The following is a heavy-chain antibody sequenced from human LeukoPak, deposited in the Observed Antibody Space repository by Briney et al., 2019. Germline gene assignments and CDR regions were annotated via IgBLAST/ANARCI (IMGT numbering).Heavy chain of an antibody. CDR3: ARRKPFEYSSPGFHFDY. V-gene: IGHV4-30-2*01. J-gene: IGHJ4*02. Sequence: RASETLSLTCAVSGGSISSGGYSWSWIRQPPGKGLEWIGYIYHSGSTYYNPSLKSRVTISVDRSKNQFSLKLSSVTAADTAVYYCARRKPFEYSSPGFHFDYWGQGTLVTVSS. CDR1: GGSISSGGYS. D-gene: IGHD6-6*01. CDR2: IYHSGST.